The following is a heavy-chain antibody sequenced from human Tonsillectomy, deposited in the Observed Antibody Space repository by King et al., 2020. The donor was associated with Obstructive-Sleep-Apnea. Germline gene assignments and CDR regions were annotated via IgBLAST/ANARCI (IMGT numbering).Heavy chain of an antibody. V-gene: IGHV3-48*04. Sequence: VQLVESGGDLIRPGGSLRLSCAASGFTLSYYSMNWVRQAPGKGLEWISFITNSGDRTDYSDSVKGRFTISRDNAKNSMFLQINDLIAEDTAVYFCARANLGSILGGTIDFWGQGAQVTVSS. CDR3: ARANLGSILGGTIDF. CDR2: ITNSGDRT. D-gene: IGHD1/OR15-1a*01. J-gene: IGHJ4*02. CDR1: GFTLSYYS.